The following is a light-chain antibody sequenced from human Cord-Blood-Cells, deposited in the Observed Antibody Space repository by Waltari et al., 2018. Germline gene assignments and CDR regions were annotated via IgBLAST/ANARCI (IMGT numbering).Light chain of an antibody. CDR2: DVS. CDR1: SSDVGGYNY. CDR3: SSYTSSSTRV. J-gene: IGLJ3*02. Sequence: QSALTQPASVSGSPGQSITISCTGTSSDVGGYNYVSWYQQHPGKAPKLMIYDVSNRPSGVSNRFSGPKSGNPASLPISGLQAEDEADYYCSSYTSSSTRVFGGGTKLTVL. V-gene: IGLV2-14*01.